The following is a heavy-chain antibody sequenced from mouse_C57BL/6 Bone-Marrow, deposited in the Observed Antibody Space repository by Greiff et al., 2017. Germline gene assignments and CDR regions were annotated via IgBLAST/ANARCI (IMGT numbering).Heavy chain of an antibody. J-gene: IGHJ3*01. D-gene: IGHD2-1*01. V-gene: IGHV1-81*01. CDR3: ARPLYGNPFAY. CDR2: IYPRSGNT. Sequence: QVQLQQSGAELARPGASVKLSCKASGYTFTSYGISWVKQRTGQGLEWIGEIYPRSGNTYYNEKFKGKATLTADKSSSTAYIELRSLTSEDSAVYFYARPLYGNPFAYWGKGTLVTVSA. CDR1: GYTFTSYG.